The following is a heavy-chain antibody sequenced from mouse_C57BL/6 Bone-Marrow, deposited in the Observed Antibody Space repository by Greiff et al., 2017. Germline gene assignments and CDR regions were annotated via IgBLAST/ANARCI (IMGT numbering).Heavy chain of an antibody. J-gene: IGHJ1*03. Sequence: EVHLVESGGGLVKPGGSLKLSCAASGFTFSSYAMSWVRQTPEKRLEWVATISDGGSYTYYPDNVKGRFTISRDNAKNNLYLQMSHLKSEDTAMYYCARGRTIGTYWYFDVWGTGTTVTVSS. V-gene: IGHV5-4*01. CDR1: GFTFSSYA. CDR2: ISDGGSYT. D-gene: IGHD2-5*01. CDR3: ARGRTIGTYWYFDV.